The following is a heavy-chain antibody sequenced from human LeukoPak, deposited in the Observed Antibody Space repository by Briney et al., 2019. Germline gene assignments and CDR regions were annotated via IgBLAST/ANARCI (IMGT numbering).Heavy chain of an antibody. CDR1: GYTFTSYA. CDR3: ARDHYDFWSGYSAVFDP. D-gene: IGHD3-3*01. CDR2: INAGNGNT. Sequence: ASVKASCKASGYTFTSYAMHWVRQAPGQRLEWMGWINAGNGNTKYSQKFQGRVTITRDTSASTAYMELSSLRSEDTAVYYCARDHYDFWSGYSAVFDPWGQGTLVTVSP. J-gene: IGHJ5*02. V-gene: IGHV1-3*01.